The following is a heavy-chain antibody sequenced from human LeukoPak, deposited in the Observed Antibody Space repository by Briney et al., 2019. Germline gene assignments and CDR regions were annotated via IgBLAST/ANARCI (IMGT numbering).Heavy chain of an antibody. D-gene: IGHD6-19*01. Sequence: PGGALEIFFSASGITFQCYCINLGPQAPGKGLEWVSGISWNSFNIGYADSVKGRFTISRDNAKNFLYLQMNSLRPEDTAFYYCVKDIGGAVAGTFDYWGQGTLVTVSS. CDR3: VKDIGGAVAGTFDY. V-gene: IGHV3-9*01. CDR1: GITFQCYC. CDR2: ISWNSFNI. J-gene: IGHJ4*02.